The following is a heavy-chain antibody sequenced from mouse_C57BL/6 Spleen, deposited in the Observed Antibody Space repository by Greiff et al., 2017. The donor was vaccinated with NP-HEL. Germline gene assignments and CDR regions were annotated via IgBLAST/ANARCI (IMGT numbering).Heavy chain of an antibody. D-gene: IGHD3-2*02. CDR1: GFSLTSYG. CDR2: IWSDGST. CDR3: ARLDSSGYGAMDY. Sequence: VQVVESGPGLVAPSQSLSITCTVSGFSLTSYGVHWVRQPPGKGLEWLVVIWSDGSTTYNSALKSRLSISKDNSKSQVFLKMNSLQTDDTAMYYCARLDSSGYGAMDYWGQGTSVTVSS. J-gene: IGHJ4*01. V-gene: IGHV2-6*03.